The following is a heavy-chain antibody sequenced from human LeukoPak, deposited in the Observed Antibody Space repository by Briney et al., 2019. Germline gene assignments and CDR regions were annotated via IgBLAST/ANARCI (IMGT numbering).Heavy chain of an antibody. Sequence: SVKVSCKASGGTFSSYAISWVRQAPGQGLEWIGGIIPIFGTANYAQKFQGRVTITADESTSTAYMELSSLRSEDTAVYYCARTGKMTVPAAKVDAFDIWGQGTMVTVSS. J-gene: IGHJ3*02. CDR1: GGTFSSYA. D-gene: IGHD2-2*01. V-gene: IGHV1-69*13. CDR2: IIPIFGTA. CDR3: ARTGKMTVPAAKVDAFDI.